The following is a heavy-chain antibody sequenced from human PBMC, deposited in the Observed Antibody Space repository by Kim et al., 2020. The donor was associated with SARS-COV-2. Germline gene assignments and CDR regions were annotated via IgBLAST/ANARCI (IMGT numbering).Heavy chain of an antibody. D-gene: IGHD5-12*01. CDR1: GFTFNNYA. Sequence: GGSLRLSCAASGFTFNNYAMSWVRQAPGKGLEWVSGISGSGGNIYYADSVKGRFNISRDNSKNTLYLQMNSLRAEDTAVYYCAKERGYSAIPLNPEYFQYWGQGAQVPVSS. V-gene: IGHV3-23*01. CDR2: ISGSGGNI. J-gene: IGHJ1*01. CDR3: AKERGYSAIPLNPEYFQY.